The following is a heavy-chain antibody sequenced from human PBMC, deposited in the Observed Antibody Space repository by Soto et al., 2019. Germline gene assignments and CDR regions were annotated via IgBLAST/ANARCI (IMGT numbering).Heavy chain of an antibody. V-gene: IGHV3-7*01. J-gene: IGHJ6*02. CDR1: GFSFSDSW. CDR2: IKEDGSEK. CDR3: ASLGRHG. Sequence: XGSLRLSCAASGFSFSDSWMDWVRQAPGKGPEWVANIKEDGSEKNYVDSVKGRFTISGGNAKNSLYLQMNSLRAEDTAVYYCASLGRHGWGQGTTVTVSS. D-gene: IGHD3-16*01.